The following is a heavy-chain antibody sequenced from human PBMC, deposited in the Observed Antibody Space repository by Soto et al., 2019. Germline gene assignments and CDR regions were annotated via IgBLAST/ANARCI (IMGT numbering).Heavy chain of an antibody. CDR1: GGTFSSYA. V-gene: IGHV1-69*13. CDR2: IIPIFGTA. CDR3: AVREIDEGYCSSTSCKSFDD. D-gene: IGHD2-2*01. Sequence: SVKVSCKASGGTFSSYAISWVRQAPGQGLEWMGGIIPIFGTANYAQKFQGRVTITADESTSTAYMELSSLRSEDTAVYYCAVREIDEGYCSSTSCKSFDDGGQ. J-gene: IGHJ4*01.